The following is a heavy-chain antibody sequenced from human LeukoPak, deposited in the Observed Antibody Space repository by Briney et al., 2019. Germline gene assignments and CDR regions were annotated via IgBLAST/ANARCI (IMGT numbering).Heavy chain of an antibody. V-gene: IGHV4-31*03. D-gene: IGHD4-23*01. CDR2: IYYSGST. Sequence: SETLSLTCTVSGGSISSGGYYWSWIRQHPGKGLEWIGYIYYSGSTYYNPSLKSRVTISVDTSKNQFSLQLNSVTPEDTAVYYCARERNKQVNSAGKLALYYFDYWGQGTLVTVSS. CDR3: ARERNKQVNSAGKLALYYFDY. J-gene: IGHJ4*02. CDR1: GGSISSGGYY.